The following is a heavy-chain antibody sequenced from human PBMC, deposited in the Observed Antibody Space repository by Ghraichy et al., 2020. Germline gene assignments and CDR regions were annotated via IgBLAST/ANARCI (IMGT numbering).Heavy chain of an antibody. CDR2: INSDGSST. V-gene: IGHV3-74*01. J-gene: IGHJ6*02. CDR1: GFTFSSYW. Sequence: GGSLRLSCAASGFTFSSYWMHWVRQAPGKGLVWVSRINSDGSSTSYADSVKGRFTISRDNAKNTLYLQMNSLRAEDTAVYYCARDEDRRLLLWFGEDIDYYYGMDVWGQGTTVTVSS. CDR3: ARDEDRRLLLWFGEDIDYYYGMDV. D-gene: IGHD3-10*01.